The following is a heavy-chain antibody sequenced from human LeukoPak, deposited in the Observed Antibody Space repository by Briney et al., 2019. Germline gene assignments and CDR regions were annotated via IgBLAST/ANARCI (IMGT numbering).Heavy chain of an antibody. V-gene: IGHV4-34*01. CDR2: INHSGST. CDR3: ARGISGNYYAVDI. Sequence: PSETLSLTCAVYGGSFSGYYWSWIRQPPGKGLEWIGEINHSGSTNYNPSLKSRVTISVDTSKNQFSLNLTSVTAADTAVYYCARGISGNYYAVDIWGQGTMVTVSS. CDR1: GGSFSGYY. J-gene: IGHJ3*02. D-gene: IGHD1-26*01.